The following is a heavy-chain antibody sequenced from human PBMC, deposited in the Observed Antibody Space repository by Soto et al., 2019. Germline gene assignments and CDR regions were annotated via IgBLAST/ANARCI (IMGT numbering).Heavy chain of an antibody. V-gene: IGHV3-23*01. CDR2: ISGGADGS. CDR3: AKMQGWTYGQYHFDY. Sequence: EVQVLESGGGVVHPGGSLRLSCAASGFTFSRFAMSWVRQAPGKGLEYVASISGGADGSFYADSVKGRFTISRDNSKNMLYLQMNSLRAEDTAVYFCAKMQGWTYGQYHFDYWGLGTLATVSP. CDR1: GFTFSRFA. J-gene: IGHJ4*02. D-gene: IGHD2-2*01.